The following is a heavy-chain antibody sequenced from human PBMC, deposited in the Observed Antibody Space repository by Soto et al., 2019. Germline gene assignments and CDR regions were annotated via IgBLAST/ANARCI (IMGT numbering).Heavy chain of an antibody. V-gene: IGHV3-48*03. CDR2: ISSSGSTI. Sequence: GGSLRLSCAASGFTFSSYEMNWVRQAPGKGLEWVSYISSSGSTIYYADSVKGRFTISRDNAKNSLYLQMNSLRAEDTAVYYCARDALEGVSHGYFDYWGQGTLVTVSS. CDR1: GFTFSSYE. J-gene: IGHJ4*02. CDR3: ARDALEGVSHGYFDY. D-gene: IGHD3-3*01.